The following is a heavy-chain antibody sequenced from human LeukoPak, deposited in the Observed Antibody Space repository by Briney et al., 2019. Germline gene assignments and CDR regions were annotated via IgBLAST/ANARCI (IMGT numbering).Heavy chain of an antibody. Sequence: GGSLRLSCAASGFTFSSYAMSWVRQAPVKGLEWVSAISGSGGSTYYADSVKGRFTISRDNSKNTLYLQMNSLRAEDTAVYYCAKVSVVVITGRDYWGQGTLVTVSS. CDR1: GFTFSSYA. J-gene: IGHJ4*02. D-gene: IGHD3-22*01. V-gene: IGHV3-23*01. CDR2: ISGSGGST. CDR3: AKVSVVVITGRDY.